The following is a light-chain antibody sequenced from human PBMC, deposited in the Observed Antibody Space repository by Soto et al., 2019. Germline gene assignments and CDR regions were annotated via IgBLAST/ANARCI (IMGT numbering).Light chain of an antibody. CDR2: DVS. Sequence: QSALTQPASVSGSPGQAVTLSCSGSSGDIGAYDHVAWFQQHPGKVPKLLLRDVSVRPSGVSSRFSGSKSDNTAYLTISGRRPEDEADYYCPSSTHANTLVFGGGTKLTVL. V-gene: IGLV2-14*03. CDR1: SGDIGAYDH. J-gene: IGLJ3*02. CDR3: PSSTHANTLV.